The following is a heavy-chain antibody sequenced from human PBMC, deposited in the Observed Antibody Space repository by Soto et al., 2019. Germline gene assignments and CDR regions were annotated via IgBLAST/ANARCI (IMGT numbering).Heavy chain of an antibody. CDR2: IKQDGSEK. V-gene: IGHV3-7*04. CDR1: GFTFSSHW. CDR3: TRDWYMDY. J-gene: IGHJ4*02. Sequence: EVPLVESGGGLVQPGESLRLSCAASGFTFSSHWMNWIRQTPGKGLEWLAVIKQDGSEKYYVDSVKGRFTVSRDNAKNSVYLQMDSLRVDDTAVYYCTRDWYMDYWGQGTLVTVSS. D-gene: IGHD1-20*01.